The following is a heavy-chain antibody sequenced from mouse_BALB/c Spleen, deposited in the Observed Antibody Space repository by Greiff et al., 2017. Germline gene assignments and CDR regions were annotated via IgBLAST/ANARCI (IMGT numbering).Heavy chain of an antibody. J-gene: IGHJ2*01. Sequence: QVQLQQSGAQLVKPGASVKLSCKASGYTFTSYYMYWVKQRPGQGLEWIGEINPGNGGTNFNEKFKSKATLTVDKSSSTAYMQLSSLTSEDSAVYYCTSASDYYDYWGQGTTLTVSS. CDR1: GYTFTSYY. CDR3: TSASDYYDY. D-gene: IGHD1-1*01. V-gene: IGHV1S81*02. CDR2: INPGNGGT.